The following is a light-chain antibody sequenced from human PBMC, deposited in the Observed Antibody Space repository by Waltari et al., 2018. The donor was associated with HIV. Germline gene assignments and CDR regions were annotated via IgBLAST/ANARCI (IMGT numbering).Light chain of an antibody. CDR1: SSDVGDLNF. Sequence: QSALTQPASVSGSPGQSITFSCTGTSSDVGDLNFVSWYQQHPGKAPKLMIYEVSHRPSGVSDRFSGSKSGNTASLTISGLQADDEADYYCTSYASITSWVFGGGTKVTVL. CDR2: EVS. CDR3: TSYASITSWV. V-gene: IGLV2-14*01. J-gene: IGLJ3*02.